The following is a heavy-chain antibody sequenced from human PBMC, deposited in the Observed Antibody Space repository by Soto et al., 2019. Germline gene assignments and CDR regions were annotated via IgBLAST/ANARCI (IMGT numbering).Heavy chain of an antibody. V-gene: IGHV4-34*01. CDR2: INHSGST. CDR3: ARVGGYYDILTGYPRPLDY. J-gene: IGHJ4*02. Sequence: LSLTCAVYGGSFSGYYWSWIRQPPGKGLEWIGEINHSGSTNYNPSLKSRVTISVDTSKNQFSLKLSSVTAADTAVYYCARVGGYYDILTGYPRPLDYWGQGTLVTVSS. CDR1: GGSFSGYY. D-gene: IGHD3-9*01.